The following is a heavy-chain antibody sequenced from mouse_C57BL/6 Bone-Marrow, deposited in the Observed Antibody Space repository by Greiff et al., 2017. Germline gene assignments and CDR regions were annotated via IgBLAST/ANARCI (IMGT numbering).Heavy chain of an antibody. Sequence: VQLQQPGAELVRPGASVKLSCKASGYTFTDYYINWVKQRPGQGLEWIARIYPGSGNTYYNEKFKGKATLTAEKSSSTAYMQLSSLTSEDSAVYFCARASYYGLDYWGQGTTLTVSS. V-gene: IGHV1-76*01. CDR1: GYTFTDYY. D-gene: IGHD1-1*01. CDR3: ARASYYGLDY. CDR2: IYPGSGNT. J-gene: IGHJ2*01.